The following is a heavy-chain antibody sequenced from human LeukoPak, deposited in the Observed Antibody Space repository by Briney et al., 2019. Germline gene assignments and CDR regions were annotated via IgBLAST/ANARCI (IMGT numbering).Heavy chain of an antibody. CDR3: VTHSPWRGVF. J-gene: IGHJ4*02. CDR1: GFAFSTAW. CDR2: IKTNIDGGTT. D-gene: IGHD3-10*01. Sequence: TGRCLRLFCAPYGFAFSTAWMTCVRQPPRKGLEWVGQIKTNIDGGTTDYAAPVTGRFIISRDDSKNRLFMEMNSLKTEEPAVYYCVTHSPWRGVFWGQGTLVTVSS. V-gene: IGHV3-15*01.